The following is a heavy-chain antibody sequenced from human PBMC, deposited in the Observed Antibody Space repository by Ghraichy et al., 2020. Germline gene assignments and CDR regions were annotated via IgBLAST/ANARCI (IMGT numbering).Heavy chain of an antibody. V-gene: IGHV4-39*07. CDR2: IYYSGST. J-gene: IGHJ5*02. D-gene: IGHD4-17*01. Sequence: SETLSLTCTVSGGSISSSSYYWGWIRQPPGKGLEWIGSIYYSGSTYYNPSLKSRVTISVDTSKNQFSLKLSSVTAADTAVYYCARLPLDYGVRFDPWGQGTLVTVSS. CDR3: ARLPLDYGVRFDP. CDR1: GGSISSSSYY.